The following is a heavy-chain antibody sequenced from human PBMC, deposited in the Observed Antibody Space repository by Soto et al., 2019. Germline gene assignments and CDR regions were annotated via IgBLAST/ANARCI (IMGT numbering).Heavy chain of an antibody. CDR3: ARVGFSYSSRRYYYYMDV. D-gene: IGHD6-13*01. V-gene: IGHV1-3*01. J-gene: IGHJ6*03. Sequence: VASVKVSCKASGYTFTSYAMHWVRQAPGQRLEWMGWINAGNGNTKYSQKFQGRVTITRDTSASTAYMELSSLRSEDTAVYYCARVGFSYSSRRYYYYMDVWGKGTTVTVSS. CDR1: GYTFTSYA. CDR2: INAGNGNT.